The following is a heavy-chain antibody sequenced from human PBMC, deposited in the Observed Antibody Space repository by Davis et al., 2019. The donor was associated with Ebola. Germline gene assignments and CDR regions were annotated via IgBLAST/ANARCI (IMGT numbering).Heavy chain of an antibody. CDR3: AKKAIVVVVAAGPEDYYFVY. D-gene: IGHD2-15*01. Sequence: PGGSLRLSCAASGFTFSSYAMSWVRQAPGKGLEWVSAISGSGGSTYYADSVKGRFTISRDNSKNTLYLQMNSLRAEDTAVYYCAKKAIVVVVAAGPEDYYFVYWGQGTLVTVSS. V-gene: IGHV3-23*01. J-gene: IGHJ4*02. CDR1: GFTFSSYA. CDR2: ISGSGGST.